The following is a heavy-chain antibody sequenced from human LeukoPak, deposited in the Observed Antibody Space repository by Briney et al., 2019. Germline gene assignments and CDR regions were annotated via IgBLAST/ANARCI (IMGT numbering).Heavy chain of an antibody. CDR2: IYYSGST. Sequence: PSETLSLTCTVSGGSISSYYWSWIRQPPGKGLEWIGYIYYSGSTNYNPSLKSRVTISEDTSKNQFSLKLSSATAADTAVYYCARSPSYGGGFDYWGQGTLVTVSS. D-gene: IGHD3-10*01. J-gene: IGHJ4*02. CDR1: GGSISSYY. CDR3: ARSPSYGGGFDY. V-gene: IGHV4-59*01.